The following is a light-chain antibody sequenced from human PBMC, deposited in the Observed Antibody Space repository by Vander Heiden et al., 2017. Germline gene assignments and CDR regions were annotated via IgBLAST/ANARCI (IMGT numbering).Light chain of an antibody. Sequence: EIVLTQSPGTLSLSPGDTATLSCRTSQSIDSSYLAWYQQKPGQAPRPLIYGASRRATGIPDRFSGSVSGTDFTLTISRLEPEDFAVYYCQQYGISPLYTFGQGTKLDIK. CDR1: QSIDSSY. V-gene: IGKV3-20*01. CDR2: GAS. J-gene: IGKJ2*01. CDR3: QQYGISPLYT.